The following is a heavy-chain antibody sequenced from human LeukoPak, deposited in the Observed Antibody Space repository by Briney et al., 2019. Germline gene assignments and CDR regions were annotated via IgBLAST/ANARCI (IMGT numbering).Heavy chain of an antibody. CDR2: INPSGGST. D-gene: IGHD2-15*01. CDR1: GYTFTSYY. Sequence: GASVKVSCKASGYTFTSYYMHWVRQAPGQGLEWMGIINPSGGSTSYAQKFQGRVTMTRDMSTSTVYMELSSLRSEDTAVYYCARDVYYCSGGSCYSGFGYWGQGTLVTVSS. CDR3: ARDVYYCSGGSCYSGFGY. J-gene: IGHJ4*02. V-gene: IGHV1-46*01.